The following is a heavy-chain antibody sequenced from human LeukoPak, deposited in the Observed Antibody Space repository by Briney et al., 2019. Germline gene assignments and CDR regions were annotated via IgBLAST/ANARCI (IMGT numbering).Heavy chain of an antibody. V-gene: IGHV1-2*02. Sequence: ASVKVSCKASGYSFTGYHMHWVRQAPGQGLEWMGWINPNSGGTNSAQKFQGRVTMTWDTPISTAYMELSRLRSDDTAIYYCARGRGSSSWLDYWGQGTLVTVSS. CDR1: GYSFTGYH. J-gene: IGHJ4*02. CDR2: INPNSGGT. D-gene: IGHD6-13*01. CDR3: ARGRGSSSWLDY.